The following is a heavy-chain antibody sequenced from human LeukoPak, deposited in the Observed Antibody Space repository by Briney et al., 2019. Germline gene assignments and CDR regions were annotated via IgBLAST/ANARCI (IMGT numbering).Heavy chain of an antibody. CDR1: EFTFSSYW. Sequence: GGSLRLSCAASEFTFSSYWMHWVRQTPGKGLVWVSRISTDGSTTDYADSVKGRFTISRDNAKNTLYLQMNSLRAEDTAVYYCARDLSDYRDYWGQGTLAIVSS. V-gene: IGHV3-74*01. J-gene: IGHJ4*02. CDR3: ARDLSDYRDY. D-gene: IGHD3-10*01. CDR2: ISTDGSTT.